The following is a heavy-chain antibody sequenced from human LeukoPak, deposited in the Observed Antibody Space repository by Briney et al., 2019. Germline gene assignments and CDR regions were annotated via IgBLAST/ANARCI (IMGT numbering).Heavy chain of an antibody. CDR2: INPNSGGT. Sequence: ASVKVSCKASGYTFTGYYMHWVRQAPGQGLEWMGWINPNSGGTNYAQKFQGRVTMTRDTSISTAYMKLSRLRSDDTAVYYCARDRAYWNYGLGDAFDIWGQGTMVTVSS. V-gene: IGHV1-2*02. D-gene: IGHD1-7*01. CDR1: GYTFTGYY. CDR3: ARDRAYWNYGLGDAFDI. J-gene: IGHJ3*02.